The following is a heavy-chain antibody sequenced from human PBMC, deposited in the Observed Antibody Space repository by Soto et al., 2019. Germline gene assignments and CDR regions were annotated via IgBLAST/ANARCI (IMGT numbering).Heavy chain of an antibody. CDR2: IYWDDDK. D-gene: IGHD6-13*01. CDR3: AHRPLGSSWFAY. V-gene: IGHV2-5*02. J-gene: IGHJ4*02. CDR1: GFSLTTSGVG. Sequence: QITLKESGPTLVKPTQTLTLTCTFSGFSLTTSGVGVGWVRQPPGKALEWLTLIYWDDDKRYSPSLKSRLTIPTDTSKNQVVLTMTNMHPVDTATYSSAHRPLGSSWFAYWGQGTLVTVSS.